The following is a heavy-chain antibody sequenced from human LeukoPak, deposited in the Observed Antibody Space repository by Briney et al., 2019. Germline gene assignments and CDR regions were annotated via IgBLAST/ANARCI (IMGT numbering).Heavy chain of an antibody. CDR1: GFTFSSYA. J-gene: IGHJ4*02. Sequence: PGGSLRLSCAASGFTFSSYAMSWVRQAPGKGLEWVSAISASGVTTYYADSVKGRFTISRDNSKNTLYLQMNSLRAEDTAVYYCAKGTDSSGWYYFDYWGQGTLVTVSS. D-gene: IGHD6-19*01. CDR2: ISASGVTT. CDR3: AKGTDSSGWYYFDY. V-gene: IGHV3-23*01.